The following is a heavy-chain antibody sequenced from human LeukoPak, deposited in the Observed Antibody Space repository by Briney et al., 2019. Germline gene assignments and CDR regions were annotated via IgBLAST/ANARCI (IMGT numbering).Heavy chain of an antibody. D-gene: IGHD2-2*01. Sequence: GGSLRLSCAASGFTFSTYGMHWVRQAPGKGLEWVAFIRYDGSNKYYADSVKGRFTISRDNSKNTLYLQMNSLRAEDTAVYYCAKDTKSLPAGKEGLIVVVPAANEYFQHWGQGTLVTVSS. CDR2: IRYDGSNK. CDR1: GFTFSTYG. CDR3: AKDTKSLPAGKEGLIVVVPAANEYFQH. J-gene: IGHJ1*01. V-gene: IGHV3-30*02.